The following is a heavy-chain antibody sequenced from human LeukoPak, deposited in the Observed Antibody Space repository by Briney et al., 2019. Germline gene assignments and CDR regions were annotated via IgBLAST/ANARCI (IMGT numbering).Heavy chain of an antibody. CDR2: IYYSGST. V-gene: IGHV4-59*01. D-gene: IGHD3-22*01. Sequence: PSEALSLTCTVSGGSISSYYWSWIRQPPGKGLEWIGYIYYSGSTNYNPSLKSRVTISVDTSKNQFSLKLSSVTAADTAVYYCARDKRYYYDSSGYYYHYGMDVWGQGTTVTVSS. J-gene: IGHJ6*02. CDR3: ARDKRYYYDSSGYYYHYGMDV. CDR1: GGSISSYY.